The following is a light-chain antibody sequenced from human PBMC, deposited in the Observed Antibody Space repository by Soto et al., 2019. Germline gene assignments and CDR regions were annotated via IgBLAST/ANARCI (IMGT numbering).Light chain of an antibody. CDR3: QQFGSSPRGT. Sequence: EIVLTQSPGTLSLSPGERATLSCRASQSVSSSYLAWHQQKPGQAPRLLIYGASSRATAIPDRFSGSGSGTDFTLTISRLEPEDFAVYYCQQFGSSPRGTFGQGTKVEIK. CDR2: GAS. J-gene: IGKJ1*01. V-gene: IGKV3-20*01. CDR1: QSVSSSY.